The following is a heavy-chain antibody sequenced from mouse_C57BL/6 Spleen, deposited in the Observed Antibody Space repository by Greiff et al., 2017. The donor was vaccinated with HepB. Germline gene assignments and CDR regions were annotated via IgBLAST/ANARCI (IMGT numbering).Heavy chain of an antibody. CDR1: GYTFTSYW. V-gene: IGHV1-55*01. D-gene: IGHD1-1*01. CDR2: IYPGSGST. CDR3: APYYCSSYWYFDV. Sequence: VQLQQSGAELVRPGTSVKMSCKASGYTFTSYWITWVKQRPGQGLEWIGDIYPGSGSTNYNEKFKSKATLTVDTSSSTAYMQLSSLTSEDSAVYYCAPYYCSSYWYFDVWGTGTTVTVSS. J-gene: IGHJ1*03.